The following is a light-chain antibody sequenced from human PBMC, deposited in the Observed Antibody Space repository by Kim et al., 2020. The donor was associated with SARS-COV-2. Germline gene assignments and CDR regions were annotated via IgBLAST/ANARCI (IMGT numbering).Light chain of an antibody. Sequence: EIVMTQSPATLSVSPGERATLSCRASQSVSNNLAWYQLKPGQAPRLLTYGASTRATGTPARFSGSGSGTDFTLTVSSLQSEDFAVYYCHQYNDWPPGDTFGQGTKLEI. CDR1: QSVSNN. CDR3: HQYNDWPPGDT. J-gene: IGKJ2*01. CDR2: GAS. V-gene: IGKV3-15*01.